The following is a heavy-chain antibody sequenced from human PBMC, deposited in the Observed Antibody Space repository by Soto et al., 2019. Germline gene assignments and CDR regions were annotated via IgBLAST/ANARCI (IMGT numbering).Heavy chain of an antibody. V-gene: IGHV3-15*01. Sequence: GGSLRLSCAASGFTFSNAWMSWVRQAPGKGLEWVGRIKSKTDGGTTDYAAPVKGRFTISRDDSKNTLYLQMNSLKTEEKAVYYCTTGLDIVVVVAATPDGYYYYMDVWGKGTTVTVSS. CDR2: IKSKTDGGTT. CDR3: TTGLDIVVVVAATPDGYYYYMDV. J-gene: IGHJ6*03. CDR1: GFTFSNAW. D-gene: IGHD2-15*01.